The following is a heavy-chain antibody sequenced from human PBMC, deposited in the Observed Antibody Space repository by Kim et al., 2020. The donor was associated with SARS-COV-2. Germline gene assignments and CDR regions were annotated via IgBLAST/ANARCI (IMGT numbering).Heavy chain of an antibody. CDR2: IIIIRVNK. D-gene: IGHD3-10*01. Sequence: GGSLRLSCATSGFTFSDYYMSWIRQAPGKGLGWVSYIIIIRVNKNNENFGRARFTISRDNAKNSLYLQMNSLRAEDTAVYYCARKVIWFGELLSPFYYYYGMDVWGQGTTVTVSS. V-gene: IGHV3-11*03. CDR3: ARKVIWFGELLSPFYYYYGMDV. J-gene: IGHJ6*02. CDR1: GFTFSDYY.